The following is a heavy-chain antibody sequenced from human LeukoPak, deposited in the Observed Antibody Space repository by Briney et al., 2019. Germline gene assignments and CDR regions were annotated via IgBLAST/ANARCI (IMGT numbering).Heavy chain of an antibody. CDR3: ARDWVRRSSRGTTHWFDP. J-gene: IGHJ5*02. D-gene: IGHD3-10*01. CDR2: IYTSGST. CDR1: GGSISNYY. Sequence: PSETLSLTCTVSGGSISNYYWSWIWQPAGKGLEWIGRIYTSGSTNYNPSLKSRVTMSVDTSKNQFSLKLCSVTAADTAVYYCARDWVRRSSRGTTHWFDPWGQGTLVTVSS. V-gene: IGHV4-4*07.